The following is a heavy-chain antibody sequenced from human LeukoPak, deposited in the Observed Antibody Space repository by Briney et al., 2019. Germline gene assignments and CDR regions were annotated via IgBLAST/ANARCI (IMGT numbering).Heavy chain of an antibody. D-gene: IGHD3-10*01. V-gene: IGHV3-7*01. CDR3: ARSGSYWNSRPYFDY. Sequence: GGSLRLSCAASGFTFGTYWMNWVRQAPGKGLEWVASINPDGSEKYDVDSVKGRFTISRDNAKNSLYLQMNGLRAEDTAVYYCARSGSYWNSRPYFDYWGQGSLVTVS. J-gene: IGHJ4*02. CDR1: GFTFGTYW. CDR2: INPDGSEK.